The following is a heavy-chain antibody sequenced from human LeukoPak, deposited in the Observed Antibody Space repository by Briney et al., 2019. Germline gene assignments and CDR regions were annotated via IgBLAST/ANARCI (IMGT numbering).Heavy chain of an antibody. D-gene: IGHD4-17*01. CDR3: ASSGEYGDYGSNWFDP. CDR1: GGTFSSYA. CDR2: IIPILGIA. J-gene: IGHJ5*02. V-gene: IGHV1-69*04. Sequence: SVKVSCTASGGTFSSYAISWVRQAPGQGLEWMGRIIPILGIANYAQKFQGRVTITADKSTSTAYMELSSLRSEDTAVYYCASSGEYGDYGSNWFDPWGQGTLVTVSS.